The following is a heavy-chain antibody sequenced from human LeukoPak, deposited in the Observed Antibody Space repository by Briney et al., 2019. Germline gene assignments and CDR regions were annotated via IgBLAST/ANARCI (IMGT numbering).Heavy chain of an antibody. CDR2: IKQDGSEK. J-gene: IGHJ4*02. D-gene: IGHD3-3*01. CDR1: GFTFSSYW. CDR3: ARDSEGDFWSGPYAHY. V-gene: IGHV3-7*01. Sequence: HAGGSLRLSGAASGFTFSSYWMSWVRQAPGKGLEWVANIKQDGSEKYYVDSVKGRFTISRDNAKNSLYLQMNSLRAEDTAVYYCARDSEGDFWSGPYAHYWGQGTLVTVSS.